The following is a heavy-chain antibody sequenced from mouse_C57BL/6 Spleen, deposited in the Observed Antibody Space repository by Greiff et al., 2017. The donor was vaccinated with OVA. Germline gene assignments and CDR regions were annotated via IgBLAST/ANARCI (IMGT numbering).Heavy chain of an antibody. CDR1: GYSITSGYY. V-gene: IGHV3-6*01. Sequence: EVKLMESGPGLVKPSQSLSFTCSVTGYSITSGYYWNWIRQFPGNKLEWMGYISYDGSNNYNPSLKNRSSITLDTSKNQFLLNLNSVATKDTATCYCARGGVWCDDWGQGTTLTVSS. J-gene: IGHJ2*01. D-gene: IGHD1-1*02. CDR2: ISYDGSN. CDR3: ARGGVWCDD.